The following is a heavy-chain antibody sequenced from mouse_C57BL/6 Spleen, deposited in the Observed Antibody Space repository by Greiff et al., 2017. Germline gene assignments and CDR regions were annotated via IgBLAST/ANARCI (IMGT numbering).Heavy chain of an antibody. CDR3: AREAWFAY. V-gene: IGHV5-17*01. Sequence: EVQVVESGGGLVKPGGSLKLSCAASGFTFSDYEMHWVRQVPEKGLEWVAYISSGSSTIYYADTVKGRFTISRYHAKNTLLLQMTSLRSEDTALYYCAREAWFAYWGQGTLVTVSA. CDR2: ISSGSSTI. J-gene: IGHJ3*01. CDR1: GFTFSDYE.